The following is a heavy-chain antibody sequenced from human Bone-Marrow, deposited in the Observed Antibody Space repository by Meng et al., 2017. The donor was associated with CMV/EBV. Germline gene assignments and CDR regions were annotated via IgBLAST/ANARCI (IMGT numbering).Heavy chain of an antibody. CDR2: INPNSGGT. V-gene: IGHV1-2*02. CDR1: GYTFTGYY. Sequence: ASVKVSCKASGYTFTGYYMHWVRQAPGQGLEWMGWINPNSGGTNYAQKFQGRVTMTRDTSISTAYMELSRLRSDDTAVYYCARGDDFWSGYYSYYYGMDVWVQGPTVTVSS. CDR3: ARGDDFWSGYYSYYYGMDV. J-gene: IGHJ6*02. D-gene: IGHD3-3*01.